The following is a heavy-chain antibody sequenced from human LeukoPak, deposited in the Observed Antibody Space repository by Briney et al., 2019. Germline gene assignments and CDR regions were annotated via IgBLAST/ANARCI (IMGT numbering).Heavy chain of an antibody. CDR3: ARAAGTGQFDY. V-gene: IGHV3-21*01. J-gene: IGHJ4*02. D-gene: IGHD6-13*01. Sequence: GGSLRLSCAASGFTFSSYSMNWVRQAPGKGLEWVSSISSSSSYIYYADSVKGRFTISRDNAKNSLYLQMNSLRAEDTAVYYCARAAGTGQFDYWGQGTLVTVSS. CDR2: ISSSSSYI. CDR1: GFTFSSYS.